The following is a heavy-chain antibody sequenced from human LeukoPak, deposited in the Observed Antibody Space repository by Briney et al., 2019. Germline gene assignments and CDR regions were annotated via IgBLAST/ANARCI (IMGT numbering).Heavy chain of an antibody. J-gene: IGHJ4*02. Sequence: PGGSLRLSCAASGFSFRNRAMSWVRQAPGKGLEWISAINDNGGNTFYAGSVTGRFTIPRDNSKNTLYLQMNSLRVEDTAVYYCVIDRPHFDYWGQGTLVTVSS. V-gene: IGHV3-23*01. CDR2: INDNGGNT. CDR1: GFSFRNRA. CDR3: VIDRPHFDY.